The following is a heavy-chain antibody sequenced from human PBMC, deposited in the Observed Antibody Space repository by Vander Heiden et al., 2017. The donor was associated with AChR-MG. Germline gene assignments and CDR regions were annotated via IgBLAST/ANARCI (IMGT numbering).Heavy chain of an antibody. V-gene: IGHV3-74*01. CDR2: INSDGSTT. D-gene: IGHD1-26*01. Sequence: EVPLVESGGGLVQPGGSLRLSCAASGFTFSNYWMHWVRQAPGKGLVWVSRINSDGSTTTYADSVKGRFTISRDNAKNTLFLQMNSLRAEDTAVYYCARGYSGSYRIDYWGQGTLVTVSS. CDR1: GFTFSNYW. J-gene: IGHJ4*02. CDR3: ARGYSGSYRIDY.